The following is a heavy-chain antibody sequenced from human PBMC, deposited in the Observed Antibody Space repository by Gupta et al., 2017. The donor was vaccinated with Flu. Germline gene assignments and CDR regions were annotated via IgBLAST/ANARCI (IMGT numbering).Heavy chain of an antibody. CDR3: ASRSDIVVVVAARSPFDYGMDV. CDR1: GGTFSSYA. CDR2: IIPILGIA. D-gene: IGHD2-15*01. J-gene: IGHJ6*02. V-gene: IGHV1-69*02. Sequence: QVQLVQSGAEVKKPGSSVKVSCKASGGTFSSYAISWVRQAPGQGLEWMGRIIPILGIANYAQKFQGRVTITADKSTSTAYMELSSLRSEDTAVYYCASRSDIVVVVAARSPFDYGMDVWGQGTTVTVSS.